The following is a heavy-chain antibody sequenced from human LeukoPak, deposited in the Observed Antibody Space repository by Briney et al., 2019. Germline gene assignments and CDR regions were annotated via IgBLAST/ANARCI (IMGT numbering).Heavy chain of an antibody. CDR1: GFTFSMYW. J-gene: IGHJ4*02. D-gene: IGHD6-19*01. V-gene: IGHV3-7*01. CDR2: IKPDGSAA. CDR3: ATHSDWRFDF. Sequence: GGSLRLSCTDSGFTFSMYWMSWVRQAPGKGLEWLASIKPDGSAAIYVDSMKGRFTISRDNAKNALYLQMNSLTVEDTAVYYCATHSDWRFDFWGQGTLVTVSS.